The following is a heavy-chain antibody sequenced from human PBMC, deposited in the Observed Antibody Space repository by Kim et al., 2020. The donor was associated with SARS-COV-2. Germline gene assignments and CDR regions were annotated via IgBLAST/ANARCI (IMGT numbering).Heavy chain of an antibody. V-gene: IGHV1-18*01. CDR3: ARTYCTNGVCFDYYYYYMDV. CDR2: ISAYNGNT. D-gene: IGHD2-8*01. Sequence: ASVKVSCKASGYTFTSYGISWVRQAPGQGLEWMGWISAYNGNTNYAQKLQGRVTMTTDTSTSAAYMELRSLRSDDTAVYYCARTYCTNGVCFDYYYYYMDVWGKGTTVTVSS. J-gene: IGHJ6*03. CDR1: GYTFTSYG.